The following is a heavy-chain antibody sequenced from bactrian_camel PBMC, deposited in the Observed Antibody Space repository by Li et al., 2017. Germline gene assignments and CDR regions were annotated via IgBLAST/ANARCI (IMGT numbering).Heavy chain of an antibody. J-gene: IGHJ4*01. Sequence: HVQLVESGGGSVQAGGPLRLSCAASGCASRPCNMDWYRQAPGKEREKVAALTRDGYPGYAPSVKGRFSLSKDNAKNTLALLMNDLKSEDTAVYNCAGTYDGVWRGCSFDAWGQGTQVTVS. CDR2: LTRDGYP. CDR3: AGTYDGVWRGCSFDA. D-gene: IGHD1*01. V-gene: IGHV3S53*01. CDR1: GCASRPCN.